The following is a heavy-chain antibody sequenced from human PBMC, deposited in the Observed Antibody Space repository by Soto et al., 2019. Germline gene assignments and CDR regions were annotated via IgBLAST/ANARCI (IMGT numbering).Heavy chain of an antibody. J-gene: IGHJ1*01. CDR3: VGVRRDGYNY. V-gene: IGHV3-74*01. CDR1: GFSFNNYW. D-gene: IGHD5-12*01. Sequence: PGGSLRLSCAASGFSFNNYWMFWVRQPPGKGLVWVSHINSDGSIRTYADSVKGRFTISRDNAKNTLNLQMSSLGAEDTAHYYCVGVRRDGYNYWGQGTLVTVPS. CDR2: INSDGSIR.